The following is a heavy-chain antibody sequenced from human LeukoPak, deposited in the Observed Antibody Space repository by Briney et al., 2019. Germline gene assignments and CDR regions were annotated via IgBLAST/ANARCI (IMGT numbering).Heavy chain of an antibody. CDR3: ARARYETRIWPKSRYDYYHYMDV. V-gene: IGHV1-24*01. CDR2: FDPEDGET. Sequence: ASVKVSCKVSGYSLTELSMHWVRQAPGKGLEWMGGFDPEDGETIYAQKFQGRVTMTDDTSTDTAYMELSNLRSEDTAVYYCARARYETRIWPKSRYDYYHYMDVWGKGTTVTVSS. CDR1: GYSLTELS. J-gene: IGHJ6*03. D-gene: IGHD3-3*01.